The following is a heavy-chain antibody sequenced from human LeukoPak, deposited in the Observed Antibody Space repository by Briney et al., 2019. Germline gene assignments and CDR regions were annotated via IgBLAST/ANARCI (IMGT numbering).Heavy chain of an antibody. D-gene: IGHD6-19*01. CDR1: GFTFSSYA. Sequence: GGSLRLSCAASGFTFSSYAMSWVRQAPGKGLEWVSAISGSGGSTYYADSVKGRFTISRDNSKNTLYLQMNSLRAEDTAVYYCAKDRGDSSGWYALYYYYYYGMDVWGQGTTVTVSS. CDR3: AKDRGDSSGWYALYYYYYYGMDV. J-gene: IGHJ6*02. V-gene: IGHV3-23*01. CDR2: ISGSGGST.